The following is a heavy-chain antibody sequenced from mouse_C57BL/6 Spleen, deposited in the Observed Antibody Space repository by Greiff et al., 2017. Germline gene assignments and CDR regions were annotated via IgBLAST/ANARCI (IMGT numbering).Heavy chain of an antibody. CDR2: IRSKSNNYAT. J-gene: IGHJ4*01. D-gene: IGHD3-3*01. CDR3: VRQGLDSQAGAMDY. Sequence: EVQLVESGGGLVQPKGSLKLSCAASGFSFNTYAMNWVRQAPGKGLEWVARIRSKSNNYATYYADSVKDRFTISRDDSESMLYLQMNNLKTEDTAMYYCVRQGLDSQAGAMDYWGQGTSVTVSS. CDR1: GFSFNTYA. V-gene: IGHV10-1*01.